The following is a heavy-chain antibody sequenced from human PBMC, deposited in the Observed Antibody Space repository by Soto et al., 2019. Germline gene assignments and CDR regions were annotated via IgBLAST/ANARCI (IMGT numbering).Heavy chain of an antibody. V-gene: IGHV1-69*13. J-gene: IGHJ3*02. CDR2: IIPIFGTA. CDR3: ASCDYYDSSGYFGAFDI. Sequence: GASVKVSCKASGGTFSSYAISWVRQAPGQGLEWMGGIIPIFGTANYAQKFQGRVTITADESTSTAYMELSSLRSEDTAVYYCASCDYYDSSGYFGAFDIWGQGTMVTVSS. D-gene: IGHD3-22*01. CDR1: GGTFSSYA.